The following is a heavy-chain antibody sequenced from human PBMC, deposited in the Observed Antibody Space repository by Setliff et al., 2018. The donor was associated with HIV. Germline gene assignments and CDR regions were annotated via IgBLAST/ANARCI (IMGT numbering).Heavy chain of an antibody. V-gene: IGHV4-4*09. J-gene: IGHJ6*03. CDR3: ARDKGYYYMDV. CDR1: GGSISSYY. CDR2: IHSSGST. Sequence: SETLSLTCTVSGGSISSYYWSWIRQPPGKGLEWIGNIHSSGSTNYNPSLESRVTISVDTSKNQFSLKLTSVTAADTAVYYCARDKGYYYMDVWGKGITVTVSS.